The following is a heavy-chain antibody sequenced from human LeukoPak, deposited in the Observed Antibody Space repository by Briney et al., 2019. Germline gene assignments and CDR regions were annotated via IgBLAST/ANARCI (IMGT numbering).Heavy chain of an antibody. D-gene: IGHD2-8*02. CDR3: ARQVLYWYFDY. V-gene: IGHV4-39*01. Sequence: SETLSLTCTVSGGSISYSNSYWGWIRQPPGKGLEWIGNIYFSGSTNYNPSLKSRVTISVDTSKNQFSLKLSSVTAADTAVYYCARQVLYWYFDYWGQGTLVTVSS. CDR2: IYFSGST. CDR1: GGSISYSNSY. J-gene: IGHJ4*02.